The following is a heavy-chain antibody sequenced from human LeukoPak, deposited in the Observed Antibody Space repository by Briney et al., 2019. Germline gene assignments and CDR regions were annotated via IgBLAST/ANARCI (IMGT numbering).Heavy chain of an antibody. J-gene: IGHJ6*03. D-gene: IGHD3-10*01. V-gene: IGHV1-18*04. CDR2: ISAYNGNT. CDR1: GYTFTGYY. CDR3: AREGTKLPWFGEVRITRYYYYYMDV. Sequence: ASVKVSCKASGYTFTGYYMHWVRQAPGQGLEWMGWISAYNGNTKYAQKVQGRVTMTTDTSTSTAYMELRSLRSDDTAVYYCAREGTKLPWFGEVRITRYYYYYMDVWGKGTTVTISS.